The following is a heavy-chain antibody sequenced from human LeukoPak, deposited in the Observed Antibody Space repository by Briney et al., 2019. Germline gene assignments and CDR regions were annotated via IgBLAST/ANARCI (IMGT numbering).Heavy chain of an antibody. CDR1: GFTFSSYG. CDR2: IRYDGSNK. Sequence: GGSLRLSCAASGFTFSSYGMQWVRQAPGKGLEWVAFIRYDGSNKYYADSVKGRFTISRDNSKNTLYLQMNSLRAEDTAAYYCAKDRHNTYYFDYWGQGTLVTVSS. CDR3: AKDRHNTYYFDY. D-gene: IGHD2-2*02. J-gene: IGHJ4*02. V-gene: IGHV3-30*02.